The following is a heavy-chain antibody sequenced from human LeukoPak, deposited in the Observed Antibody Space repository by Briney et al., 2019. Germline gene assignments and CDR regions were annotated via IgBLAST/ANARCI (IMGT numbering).Heavy chain of an antibody. D-gene: IGHD4-17*01. Sequence: ASVKVSCKVSGYTLTDLSMHWVRQAPGKGLDWVGGFDLEGDETISAQKLQGRVTMTEDTSTDTDYMELSSLRSEDTAVYYCATGVMTSVTTFDYWGQGTLVTVSS. CDR1: GYTLTDLS. CDR2: FDLEGDET. CDR3: ATGVMTSVTTFDY. V-gene: IGHV1-24*01. J-gene: IGHJ4*02.